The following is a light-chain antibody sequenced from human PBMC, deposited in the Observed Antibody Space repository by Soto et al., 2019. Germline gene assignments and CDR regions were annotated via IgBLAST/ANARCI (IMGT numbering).Light chain of an antibody. CDR1: QGISNY. J-gene: IGKJ1*01. Sequence: DIQMTQSPSSLYASVGDRVTITCRASQGISNYLAWYQQKPGKVPKLLIYAASTLQSGVPFRFSGGGSGTDFTRTVSSLQPEDVATYYCQKYNSAPRTFGQGTKVEIK. CDR2: AAS. CDR3: QKYNSAPRT. V-gene: IGKV1-27*01.